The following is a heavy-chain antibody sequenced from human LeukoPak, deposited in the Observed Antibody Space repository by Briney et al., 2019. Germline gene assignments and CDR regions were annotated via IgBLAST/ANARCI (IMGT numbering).Heavy chain of an antibody. V-gene: IGHV4-38-2*01. D-gene: IGHD3-10*01. CDR1: GYSISSGYY. CDR2: IYHSGST. Sequence: SETLSLTCAVSGYSISSGYYWGWIRQPPGKGLEWIGSIYHSGSTYYNPSLKSRVTISVDTSKSQFSLKLSSVTAADTAVYYCARPMVRGAIGNDYWGQGTLVTVSS. CDR3: ARPMVRGAIGNDY. J-gene: IGHJ4*02.